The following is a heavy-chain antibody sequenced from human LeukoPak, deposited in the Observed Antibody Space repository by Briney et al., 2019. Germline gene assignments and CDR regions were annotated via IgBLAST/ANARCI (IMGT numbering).Heavy chain of an antibody. D-gene: IGHD1-14*01. CDR3: AREAGGTADAFDI. CDR2: ISSSGRTI. J-gene: IGHJ3*02. CDR1: GFTVSGNY. Sequence: PGGSLRLSCAASGFTVSGNYMNWVRQAPGKGLEWVSYISSSGRTIYYADSVKGRFTISGDNAKNSLYLQMNRLRTEDTAVYYGAREAGGTADAFDIWGQGTMVTVSS. V-gene: IGHV3-48*03.